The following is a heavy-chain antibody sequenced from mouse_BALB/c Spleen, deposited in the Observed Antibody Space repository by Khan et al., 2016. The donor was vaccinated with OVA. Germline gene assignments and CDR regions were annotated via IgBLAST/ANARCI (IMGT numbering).Heavy chain of an antibody. J-gene: IGHJ4*01. CDR3: AGFLDGPYAMYY. CDR1: GYSFTGYY. D-gene: IGHD2-3*01. V-gene: IGHV1S34*01. Sequence: LVKTGASVKISCKASGYSFTGYYMHWVKQSHGKSLEWIGYISCYNGATSYNQKFKGKATFTVDTSSSTAYMQFNSLTSDDSPVYYCAGFLDGPYAMYYWGQGASVTVSS. CDR2: ISCYNGAT.